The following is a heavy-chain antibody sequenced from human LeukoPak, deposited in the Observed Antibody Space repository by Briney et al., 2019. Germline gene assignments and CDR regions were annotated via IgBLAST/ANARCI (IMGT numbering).Heavy chain of an antibody. V-gene: IGHV5-51*01. CDR3: ARHFRPLSVDSSGYYADY. J-gene: IGHJ4*02. CDR1: GYSFTSYW. D-gene: IGHD3-22*01. CDR2: IYPGDSDT. Sequence: GESPKISCKGSGYSFTSYWIGWVRQMPGKGLEWMGIIYPGDSDTRYSPSFQGQVTISADKSISTAYLQWSSLKASDTAMYYCARHFRPLSVDSSGYYADYWGQGTLVTVSS.